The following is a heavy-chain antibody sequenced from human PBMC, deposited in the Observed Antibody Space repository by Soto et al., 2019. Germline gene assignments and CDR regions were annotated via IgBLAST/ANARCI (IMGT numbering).Heavy chain of an antibody. Sequence: QVQLVQSGAEVKKPGSSVKVSCKASGGTFSSYTISWVRQAPGQGLEWMGRIIPILGIANYAQKFQGRVTITADKSTSTAYMELSSLRSADTAVYYCASGDGYNYRIAYWGQGTLVTVSS. V-gene: IGHV1-69*02. D-gene: IGHD5-12*01. CDR3: ASGDGYNYRIAY. CDR1: GGTFSSYT. J-gene: IGHJ4*02. CDR2: IIPILGIA.